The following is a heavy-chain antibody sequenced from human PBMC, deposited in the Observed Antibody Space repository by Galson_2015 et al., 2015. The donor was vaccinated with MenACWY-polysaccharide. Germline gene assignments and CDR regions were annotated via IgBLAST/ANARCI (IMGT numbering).Heavy chain of an antibody. CDR1: GFAFSNYA. D-gene: IGHD1-26*01. CDR2: IHNDAATT. CDR3: AKAEGWEVTEYYFDY. J-gene: IGHJ4*02. V-gene: IGHV3-23*01. Sequence: SLRLAGAGSGFAFSNYAMSWGRQAPGKGLEWVSLIHNDAATTGYADIVKGRFTISRDKSKNTVYLQMNSLSAEDTAIYYCAKAEGWEVTEYYFDYWGQGTLVTVSS.